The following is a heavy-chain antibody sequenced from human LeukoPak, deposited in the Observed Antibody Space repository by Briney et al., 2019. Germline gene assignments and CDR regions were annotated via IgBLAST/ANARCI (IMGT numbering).Heavy chain of an antibody. J-gene: IGHJ4*02. CDR1: GYTFTGYY. CDR2: INPNSGGT. V-gene: IGHV1-2*02. CDR3: ARDKYYDYVWGSYRPDY. Sequence: ASVKVSCKASGYTFTGYYMHWVRQTPGQGLEWMGWINPNSGGTNYAQKFQGRVTMTRDTSISTAYMELSRLRSDDTAVYYCARDKYYDYVWGSYRPDYWGQGTLVTVSS. D-gene: IGHD3-16*02.